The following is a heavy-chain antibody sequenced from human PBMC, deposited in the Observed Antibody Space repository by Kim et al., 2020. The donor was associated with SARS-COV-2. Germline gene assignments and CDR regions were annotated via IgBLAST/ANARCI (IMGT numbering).Heavy chain of an antibody. D-gene: IGHD3-3*01. V-gene: IGHV4-39*01. J-gene: IGHJ4*02. CDR3: ARVAAYYDFWSGYYEL. Sequence: SVKSRVTISGDKSKNQFSLKLSSVTAEDTAVYYCARVAAYYDFWSGYYELWGQGTLVTVSS.